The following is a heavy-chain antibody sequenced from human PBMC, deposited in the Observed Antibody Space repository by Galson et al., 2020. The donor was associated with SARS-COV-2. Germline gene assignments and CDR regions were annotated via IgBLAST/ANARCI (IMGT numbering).Heavy chain of an antibody. V-gene: IGHV3-7*01. CDR3: ARAQAGYNTGWRRSYYYYYYMDV. Sequence: SCAASGFSFSRYWMSWVRQAPGKGLEWVATIKKDGSEKYYVDSVEGRFTISRDNAKDSVYLQMNSLRAEDTALYFCARAQAGYNTGWRRSYYYYYYMDVWGKGVTVTISS. CDR2: IKKDGSEK. J-gene: IGHJ6*03. D-gene: IGHD6-19*01. CDR1: GFSFSRYW.